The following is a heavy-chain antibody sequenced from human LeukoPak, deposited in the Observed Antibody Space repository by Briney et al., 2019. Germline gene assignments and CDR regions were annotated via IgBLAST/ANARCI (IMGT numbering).Heavy chain of an antibody. CDR1: GFTFSNYA. Sequence: GGSLRLSCAASGFTFSNYAMSWVRQAPGKGLEWVSTLSASGSSTYYADSVKGRFTISRDSSKNTVYLQMTYVRAEDTAVYYCAREILAPGKTHDYWGQGTLVTVSS. CDR2: LSASGSST. V-gene: IGHV3-23*01. J-gene: IGHJ4*02. CDR3: AREILAPGKTHDY.